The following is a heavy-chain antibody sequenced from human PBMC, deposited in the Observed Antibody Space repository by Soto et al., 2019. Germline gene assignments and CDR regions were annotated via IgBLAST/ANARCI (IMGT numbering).Heavy chain of an antibody. J-gene: IGHJ3*02. CDR1: GFAFSSYS. Sequence: PGGSLRLSCAASGFAFSSYSLNWVRQAPGKGLEWVSYIGDNGRTIFYADSVKGRFTISRDNAKNSLYLQMNSLRVEDTALYYCASVDAFDMWGQGTMVTVSS. CDR2: IGDNGRTI. CDR3: ASVDAFDM. V-gene: IGHV3-48*01.